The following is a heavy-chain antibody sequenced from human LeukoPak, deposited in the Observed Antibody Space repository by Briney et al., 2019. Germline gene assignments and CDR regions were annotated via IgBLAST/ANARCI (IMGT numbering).Heavy chain of an antibody. CDR2: IYYSGST. Sequence: SETLSLTCAVSGGSISSGGYSWSWLRQPPGKGLEWIGYIYYSGSTYYNPSLKSRVTISVDTSKNQFSLKLSSVTAADTAVYYCATDNGDYRFGFYMDVWGKGTTVTVSS. CDR1: GGSISSGGYS. D-gene: IGHD4-17*01. J-gene: IGHJ6*03. CDR3: ATDNGDYRFGFYMDV. V-gene: IGHV4-30-4*07.